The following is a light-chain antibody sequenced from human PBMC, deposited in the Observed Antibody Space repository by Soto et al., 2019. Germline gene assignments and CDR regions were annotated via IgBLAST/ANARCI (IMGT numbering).Light chain of an antibody. V-gene: IGLV1-44*01. CDR1: SSNIGSNT. Sequence: QSVLTQPPSASGTPGQRVTISCSGSSSNIGSNTVNWYQQLPGTAPKLLIYSNNQRPSGVPDRFSGSKSGTSASLATSGLQSEDEADYYCAAWDDSLSGLYVFGTGTKVTVL. CDR2: SNN. CDR3: AAWDDSLSGLYV. J-gene: IGLJ1*01.